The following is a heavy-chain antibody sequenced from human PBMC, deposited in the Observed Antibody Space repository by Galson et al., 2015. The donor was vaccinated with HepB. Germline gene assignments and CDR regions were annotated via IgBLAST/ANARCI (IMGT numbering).Heavy chain of an antibody. D-gene: IGHD5-12*01. J-gene: IGHJ1*01. V-gene: IGHV3-23*01. Sequence: SLRLSCAASGFTFSSYVMSWVRQAPGKGLEWVSAISGSGGSTYYADSVKGRFTISRDNSKNTLYLQMNSLRAEDTAIYYCAKAESVDLVATGWGQGTLVTVSS. CDR3: AKAESVDLVATG. CDR2: ISGSGGST. CDR1: GFTFSSYV.